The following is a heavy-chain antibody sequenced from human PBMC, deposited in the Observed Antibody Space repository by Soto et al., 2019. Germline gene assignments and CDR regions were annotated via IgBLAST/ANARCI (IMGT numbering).Heavy chain of an antibody. CDR2: LHYSGST. J-gene: IGHJ4*02. V-gene: IGHV4-39*01. Sequence: ETLSLTGTVSGGSISSRDSYWGWVRQPPGKGLEWIGSLHYSGSTYYSPSLKSRVTISVDTSKNQLSLRVTSVTAADTAVYYCARGFGRSHFDYWGQGTLVTVSS. CDR1: GGSISSRDSY. CDR3: ARGFGRSHFDY. D-gene: IGHD3-16*01.